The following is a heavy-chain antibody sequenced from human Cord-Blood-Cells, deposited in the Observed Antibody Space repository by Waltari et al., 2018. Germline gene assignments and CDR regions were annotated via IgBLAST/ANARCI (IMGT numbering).Heavy chain of an antibody. CDR1: GYTFTSDG. J-gene: IGHJ3*02. CDR3: ARPTYYDFWSGYYDAFDI. D-gene: IGHD3-3*01. V-gene: IGHV1-18*01. Sequence: QVQLVQSGAEVKKPGASVKVSCKASGYTFTSDGISWVRQAPGQGLEWMGWISAYNGNTNYAQKLQGRVTMTTDTSTSTAYMELRSLRSDDTAVYYCARPTYYDFWSGYYDAFDIWGQGTMVTVSS. CDR2: ISAYNGNT.